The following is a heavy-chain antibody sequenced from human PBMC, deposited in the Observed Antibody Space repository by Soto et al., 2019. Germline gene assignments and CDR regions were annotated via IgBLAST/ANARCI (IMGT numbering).Heavy chain of an antibody. Sequence: PGGSLRLSCAASGPTSNTTPISWVRQAPGKGREWVSPISGRGTNPHYADSAKGRFIISRDNLKNTVNLQMNGLRVEDTAIYYGATSFRYFDNWGQGTRVTVSS. V-gene: IGHV3-23*01. CDR2: ISGRGTNP. CDR3: ATSFRYFDN. J-gene: IGHJ4*02. CDR1: GPTSNTTP.